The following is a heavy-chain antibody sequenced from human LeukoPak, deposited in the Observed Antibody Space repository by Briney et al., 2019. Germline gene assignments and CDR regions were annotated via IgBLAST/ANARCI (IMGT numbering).Heavy chain of an antibody. CDR3: AGRAAAGPIY. CDR1: GGSFSGYY. D-gene: IGHD6-25*01. V-gene: IGHV4-34*01. J-gene: IGHJ4*02. Sequence: SETLSLTCAVYGGSFSGYYWSWIRQPPGKGLEWIGEINHSGSTNYNPSLKSRVTISVDTSNNQFSLKLSSVTAADTAVYYCAGRAAAGPIYWGQGTLVTVSS. CDR2: INHSGST.